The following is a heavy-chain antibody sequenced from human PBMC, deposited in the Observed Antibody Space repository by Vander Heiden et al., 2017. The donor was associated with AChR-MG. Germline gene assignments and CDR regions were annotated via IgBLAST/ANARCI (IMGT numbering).Heavy chain of an antibody. V-gene: IGHV4-39*01. CDR3: ASLMYPEVSAFDI. Sequence: QLQLQESGPGLVKPSETLSLTCTVSGGSISSSSYYWGWIRQPPGKGLEWIGSIYYSGSTYYNPSLKSRVTISVDTSKNQFSLKLSSVTAADTAVYYCASLMYPEVSAFDIWGQGTMVTVSS. CDR1: GGSISSSSYY. CDR2: IYYSGST. J-gene: IGHJ3*02. D-gene: IGHD2-8*01.